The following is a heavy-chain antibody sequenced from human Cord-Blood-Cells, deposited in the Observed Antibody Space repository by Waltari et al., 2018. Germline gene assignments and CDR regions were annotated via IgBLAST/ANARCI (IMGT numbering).Heavy chain of an antibody. D-gene: IGHD6-25*01. CDR1: GYTFTGYY. CDR3: ASGIAARSEDY. Sequence: QVQLVQSGAEVKKPGASVKVSCKASGYTFTGYYMHWVRQAPGKGLEWMGWSNPNSDGTNNAQKYQGRVTMTRDTSISTAYMELSRLGSDDTAVYYCASGIAARSEDYWGQGTLVTVSS. V-gene: IGHV1-2*02. J-gene: IGHJ4*02. CDR2: SNPNSDGT.